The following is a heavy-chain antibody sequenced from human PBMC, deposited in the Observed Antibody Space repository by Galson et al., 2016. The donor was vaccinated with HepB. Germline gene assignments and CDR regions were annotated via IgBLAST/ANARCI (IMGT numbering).Heavy chain of an antibody. J-gene: IGHJ4*02. CDR1: GFAFSVYG. D-gene: IGHD1-26*01. CDR2: ISTSGGST. Sequence: SLRLSCAASGFAFSVYGMTWVRQAPRKGLEWVAAISTSGGSTDYADSVKGRFTISRDNSKNMLCLQMNSLRVGDTALYYCAKGTTRLGDNWGQGILVTVSS. V-gene: IGHV3-23*01. CDR3: AKGTTRLGDN.